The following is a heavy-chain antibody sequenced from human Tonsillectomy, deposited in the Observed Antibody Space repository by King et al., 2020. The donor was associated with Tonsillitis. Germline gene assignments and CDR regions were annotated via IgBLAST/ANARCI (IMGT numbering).Heavy chain of an antibody. CDR1: GFTFSSYA. J-gene: IGHJ3*02. CDR3: AKCGGDYVKCNDAFDI. D-gene: IGHD4-17*01. Sequence: VQLVESGGGLVQPGGSLRVSCAASGFTFSSYAMSWVRQAPGKGLEWVSAISGSGASTYYAGSVKGRFTISRDNSKNTLYLQMNSLRAEDTAVYYCAKCGGDYVKCNDAFDIWGQGTMVTVSS. V-gene: IGHV3-23*04. CDR2: ISGSGAST.